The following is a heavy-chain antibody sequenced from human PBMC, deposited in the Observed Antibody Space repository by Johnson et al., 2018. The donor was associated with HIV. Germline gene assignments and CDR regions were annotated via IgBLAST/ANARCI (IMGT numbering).Heavy chain of an antibody. J-gene: IGHJ3*02. CDR1: GFTFSSYA. CDR2: ISYDGSNK. Sequence: QVQLVESGGGLVKPGGSLRLSCAASGFTFSSYAMHWVRQAPGKGLEWVAVISYDGSNKYYADSVKGRFTISRDNSKNTLYLQMNSLRAEDTAVYYCAKVVTASTSWLDDALDIWGQGTMVTVSS. D-gene: IGHD6-13*01. CDR3: AKVVTASTSWLDDALDI. V-gene: IGHV3-30*14.